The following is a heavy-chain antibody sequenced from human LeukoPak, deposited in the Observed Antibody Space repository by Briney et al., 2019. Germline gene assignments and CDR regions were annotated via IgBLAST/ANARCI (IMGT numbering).Heavy chain of an antibody. J-gene: IGHJ4*02. CDR1: GFTFSSYS. V-gene: IGHV3-21*01. Sequence: GGSLRLSCAASGFTFSSYSMNWVRQAPGKGLEWVSSISSDSRYIFYAEPVKGRFTISRDNAENSLYLQMNSLRVEDTAVYYCARFETVAAKPFEYWGQGTLVTVSS. CDR3: ARFETVAAKPFEY. D-gene: IGHD6-19*01. CDR2: ISSDSRYI.